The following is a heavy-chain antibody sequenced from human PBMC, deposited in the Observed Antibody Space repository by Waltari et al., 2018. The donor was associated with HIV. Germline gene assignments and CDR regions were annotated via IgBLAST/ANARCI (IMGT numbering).Heavy chain of an antibody. CDR3: YGFV. D-gene: IGHD3-10*01. J-gene: IGHJ4*02. V-gene: IGHV3-15*01. CDR1: GLTLSNAW. Sequence: EVQLVESGGGLVKTGGSLRLSCAVSGLTLSNAWMSWVRQAPGKGLEWVGRIKSKTDGGTEDYAAPVKGRFTISRDDSKNILYLQMNSLKTEDTAVYYCYGFVWGQGTLVTVSS. CDR2: IKSKTDGGTE.